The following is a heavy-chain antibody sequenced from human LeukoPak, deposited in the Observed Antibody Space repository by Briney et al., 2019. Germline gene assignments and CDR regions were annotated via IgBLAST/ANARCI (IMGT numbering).Heavy chain of an antibody. J-gene: IGHJ3*02. CDR2: IYSGGST. Sequence: GGSLRLSCAASGFTVSSNYMSWVRQAPGKGLEWVSVIYSGGSTYYADSMKGRFTISRDDSKNTLFLQMNSLRAEDTAVYYCAKAWGDYDSSGYYFEGDAFDIWGQGTMVTVSS. V-gene: IGHV3-53*01. CDR3: AKAWGDYDSSGYYFEGDAFDI. D-gene: IGHD3-22*01. CDR1: GFTVSSNY.